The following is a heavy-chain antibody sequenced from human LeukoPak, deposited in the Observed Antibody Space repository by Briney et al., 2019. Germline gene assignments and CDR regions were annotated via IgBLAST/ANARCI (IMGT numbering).Heavy chain of an antibody. CDR1: GYSFTSHW. J-gene: IGHJ4*02. CDR2: IAPSDSYT. CDR3: ARHRDCSSGACYPDY. Sequence: GESLKISCKGSGYSFTSHWISWVRQMPGKGLEWMGRIAPSDSYTNYRPSFQGHVTTSADKSISTAYLQWSSLKASDTAMYYCARHRDCSSGACYPDYWGQGTLVTVSS. V-gene: IGHV5-10-1*01. D-gene: IGHD2-15*01.